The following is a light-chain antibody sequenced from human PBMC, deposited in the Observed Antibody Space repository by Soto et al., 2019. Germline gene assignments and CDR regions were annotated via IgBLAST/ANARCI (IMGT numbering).Light chain of an antibody. Sequence: EILLTQSPGTLSLSPGERATLSCRTSQSLSNTYLAWYQQKPGQAPRLLIFDASTRATGIPDRFSGSGSGTDFTLTISRLEPEDFAVYYCQQRSSWPWTFGQGTKLEIK. J-gene: IGKJ1*01. CDR2: DAS. CDR3: QQRSSWPWT. CDR1: QSLSNTY. V-gene: IGKV3D-20*02.